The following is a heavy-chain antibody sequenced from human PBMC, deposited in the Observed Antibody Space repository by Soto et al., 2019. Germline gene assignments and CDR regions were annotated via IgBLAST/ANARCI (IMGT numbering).Heavy chain of an antibody. CDR2: INAGNGNT. CDR3: ARDLGFWSGYYRSDYYYGMDV. CDR1: GYTFTSYA. Sequence: GASVKVSCKASGYTFTSYAMHWVRQAPGQRLEWMGWINAGNGNTKYSQKFQGRVTITRDTSASTAYMELSSLRSEDTAVYYCARDLGFWSGYYRSDYYYGMDVWGQGTTVTVSS. J-gene: IGHJ6*02. D-gene: IGHD3-3*01. V-gene: IGHV1-3*01.